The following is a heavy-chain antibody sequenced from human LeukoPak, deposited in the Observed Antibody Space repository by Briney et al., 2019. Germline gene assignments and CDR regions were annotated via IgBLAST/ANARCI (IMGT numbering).Heavy chain of an antibody. CDR1: GGSISSGGYY. D-gene: IGHD1-26*01. V-gene: IGHV4-61*08. CDR2: IYYSGST. CDR3: ARDRWELPPDYYYYGMDV. J-gene: IGHJ6*02. Sequence: SETLSLTCTVSGGSISSGGYYWSWIRQHPGKGLEWIGYIYYSGSTNYNPSLKSRVTISVDTSKNQFSLKLSSVTAADTAVYYCARDRWELPPDYYYYGMDVWGQGTTVTVSS.